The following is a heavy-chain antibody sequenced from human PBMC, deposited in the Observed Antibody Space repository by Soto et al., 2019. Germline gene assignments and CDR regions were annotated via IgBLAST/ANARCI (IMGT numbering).Heavy chain of an antibody. J-gene: IGHJ4*02. V-gene: IGHV3-33*01. CDR2: IWYDGSNK. CDR1: GFTFSSYG. D-gene: IGHD4-17*01. CDR3: ARGLPRGDRDY. Sequence: QVQLVESGGGVVQPGRSLRLSCAASGFTFSSYGMHWVRQATGKGLEWVAVIWYDGSNKYYADSVKGRFTISRDNSKNTLYLKMNSLRAEDTAVYYCARGLPRGDRDYWGQGTLVTVSS.